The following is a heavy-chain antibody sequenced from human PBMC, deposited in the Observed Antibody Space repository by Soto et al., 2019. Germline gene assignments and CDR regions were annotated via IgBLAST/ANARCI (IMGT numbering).Heavy chain of an antibody. Sequence: QVQLVESGGGVVQPGRSLRLSCAPSGSSSGFTFSHYVMHWVRQAPGKGLEWVAVMSPEGNHERYADSVKGRFTISRDNSKNTLYLQMNSLRPEDTAVYYCARDWRRGEYCNNDVCYAQSSVGYFFDLWGQGALVTVSS. CDR3: ARDWRRGEYCNNDVCYAQSSVGYFFDL. CDR1: GFTFSHYV. CDR2: MSPEGNHE. V-gene: IGHV3-30*03. D-gene: IGHD2-8*01. J-gene: IGHJ4*02.